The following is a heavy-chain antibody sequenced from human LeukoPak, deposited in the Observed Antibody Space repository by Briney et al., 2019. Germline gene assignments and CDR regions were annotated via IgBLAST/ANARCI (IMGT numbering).Heavy chain of an antibody. D-gene: IGHD1-26*01. CDR2: ISGSGGST. CDR1: GFTFSSYA. J-gene: IGHJ4*02. V-gene: IGHV3-23*01. Sequence: GGSLRLSCAASGFTFSSYAMSWVRQAPGKGLEWVSAISGSGGSTYYADSVKGRFTISRDNSKNTLYLQMNSLRAEDTAVYYCAKAMGGLGLQPWDYWGQGTLVTVSS. CDR3: AKAMGGLGLQPWDY.